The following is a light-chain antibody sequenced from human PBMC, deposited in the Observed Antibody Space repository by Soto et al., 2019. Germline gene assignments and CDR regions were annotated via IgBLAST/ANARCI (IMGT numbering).Light chain of an antibody. CDR2: EVN. CDR1: RRDVGASDY. V-gene: IGLV2-8*01. J-gene: IGLJ1*01. Sequence: QSVLTQPPSASGSPGQSVAIPCTGTRRDVGASDYVSWYQQHSGKAPKLLLYEVNKRPSGVPDRFSGSKSGNTASLTVSARQADHEADYYCLSHSGSSNVLGTGTKLTVL. CDR3: LSHSGSSNV.